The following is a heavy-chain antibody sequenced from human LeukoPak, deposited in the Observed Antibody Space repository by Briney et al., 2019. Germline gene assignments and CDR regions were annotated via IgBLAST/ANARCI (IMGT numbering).Heavy chain of an antibody. J-gene: IGHJ4*02. V-gene: IGHV4-34*01. CDR2: INHSGST. CDR3: ARVAGGSSGYYYGDYFDY. CDR1: GGSFSGYY. D-gene: IGHD3-22*01. Sequence: SETLSLTCAVYGGSFSGYYWSRIRQPPGKGLEWIGEINHSGSTNYNPSLKSRVTISVDTSKNQFSLKLSSVTAADTAVYYCARVAGGSSGYYYGDYFDYWGQGTLVTVSS.